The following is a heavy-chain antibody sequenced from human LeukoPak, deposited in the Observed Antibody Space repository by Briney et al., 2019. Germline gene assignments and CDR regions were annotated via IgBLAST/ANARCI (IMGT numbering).Heavy chain of an antibody. CDR3: AKSLGATRGYFEH. Sequence: GGSLRLSCAASGFTFSTCMHWVRQAPGKGLEWVAFIWSDGSNKYYADSVKGRYTISRDNSKNTLYLQMNSLRPEDTAVYYCAKSLGATRGYFEHWGQGTLVTVSS. D-gene: IGHD1-26*01. V-gene: IGHV3-30*02. J-gene: IGHJ4*02. CDR2: IWSDGSNK. CDR1: GFTFSTC.